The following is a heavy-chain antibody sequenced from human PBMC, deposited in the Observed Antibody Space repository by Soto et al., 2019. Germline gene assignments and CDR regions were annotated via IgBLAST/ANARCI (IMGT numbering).Heavy chain of an antibody. Sequence: QVQLVESGGGVVQPGNSLRLSCAASGFTFSSYGMHWVRRAPGKGLEWVAVIWYDGSNKYYADSVKGRFTISRDNSKNTLYLQMNSLRAEDTAVYYCARDQQWLVRFYFDFWGQGTLVTVSS. CDR3: ARDQQWLVRFYFDF. CDR2: IWYDGSNK. D-gene: IGHD6-19*01. V-gene: IGHV3-33*01. CDR1: GFTFSSYG. J-gene: IGHJ4*02.